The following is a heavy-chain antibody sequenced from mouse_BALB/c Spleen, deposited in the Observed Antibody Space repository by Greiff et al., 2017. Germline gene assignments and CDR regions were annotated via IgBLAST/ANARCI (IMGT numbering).Heavy chain of an antibody. CDR2: ISSGGSYT. CDR1: GFTFSSYG. J-gene: IGHJ4*01. Sequence: EVMLVESGGDLVKPGGSLKLSCAASGFTFSSYGMSWVRQTPDKRLEWVATISSGGSYTYYPDSVKGRFTISRDNAKNTLYLQMSSLKSEDTAMYYCARRDPKGYSMGCWGQGTSVTVSS. V-gene: IGHV5-6*02. CDR3: ARRDPKGYSMGC.